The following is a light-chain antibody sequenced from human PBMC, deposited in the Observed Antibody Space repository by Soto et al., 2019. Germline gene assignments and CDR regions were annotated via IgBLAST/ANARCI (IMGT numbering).Light chain of an antibody. CDR2: YDS. Sequence: SYELTQPPSVSVAPGKTARITCGGNNIGGKSVHWYQQKPGQAPVLVIYYDSDRPSGIPERFSGSNSGNTATLTISRVEAGDEADYYCQVWDSSSDHWVFGGGTKLT. CDR3: QVWDSSSDHWV. J-gene: IGLJ3*02. CDR1: NIGGKS. V-gene: IGLV3-21*04.